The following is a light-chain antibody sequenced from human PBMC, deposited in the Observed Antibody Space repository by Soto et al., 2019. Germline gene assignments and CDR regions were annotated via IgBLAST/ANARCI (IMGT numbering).Light chain of an antibody. Sequence: QLVLTQSPSASASLGASVKLTCTLSSGHINYAIAWHQQQPEKGPRYLMKLNSDGSHSKGAGIPDRFSGSSSGAERYLTISSLQSEDEADYYCQTWGTGIWVFGGGTKLTVL. V-gene: IGLV4-69*01. J-gene: IGLJ3*02. CDR2: LNSDGSH. CDR3: QTWGTGIWV. CDR1: SGHINYA.